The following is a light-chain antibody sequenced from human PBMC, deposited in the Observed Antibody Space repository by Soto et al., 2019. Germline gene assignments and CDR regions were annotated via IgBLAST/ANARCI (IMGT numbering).Light chain of an antibody. CDR3: HQYPTSPRT. CDR2: GAS. Sequence: EIVLTQSPGTLSLSPGERATLSCRASQSVDSNHLAWYQQKPGQAPRLLIYGASTRATGIPDRFSGSGSGADFTLTISRLEPEDSAVYYCHQYPTSPRTFGQGTKVDIK. J-gene: IGKJ1*01. V-gene: IGKV3-20*01. CDR1: QSVDSNH.